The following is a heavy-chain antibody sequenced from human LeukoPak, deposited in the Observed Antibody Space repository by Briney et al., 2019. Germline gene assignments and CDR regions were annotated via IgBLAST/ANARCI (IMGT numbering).Heavy chain of an antibody. CDR3: ARGGDIVVVPAAPYNWFDP. Sequence: ASVKVSCKASGYTFTGYYMHWVRQAPGQGLEWMGWINPNSGGTNYAQKFQGRVTITADESTSTAYMELSSLRSEDTAVYYCARGGDIVVVPAAPYNWFDPWGQGTLVTVSS. J-gene: IGHJ5*02. CDR1: GYTFTGYY. CDR2: INPNSGGT. D-gene: IGHD2-2*01. V-gene: IGHV1-2*02.